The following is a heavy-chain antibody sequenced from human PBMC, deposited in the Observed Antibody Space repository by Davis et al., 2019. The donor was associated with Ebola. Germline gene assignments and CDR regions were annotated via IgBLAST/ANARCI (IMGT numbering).Heavy chain of an antibody. CDR3: AKDPLYSSSWQFDY. Sequence: PGGSLRLSCAASGFTFDDYAMHWVRQAPGKGLEWVSGISWNSGSIGYADSVKGRFTISRDNAKNSLYLQMNSLRAEDTALYYCAKDPLYSSSWQFDYWGQGTLVTVSS. CDR1: GFTFDDYA. D-gene: IGHD6-13*01. V-gene: IGHV3-9*01. CDR2: ISWNSGSI. J-gene: IGHJ4*02.